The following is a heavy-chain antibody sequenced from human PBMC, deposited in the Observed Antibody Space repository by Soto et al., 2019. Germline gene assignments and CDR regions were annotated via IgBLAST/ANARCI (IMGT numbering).Heavy chain of an antibody. J-gene: IGHJ4*02. D-gene: IGHD3-9*01. Sequence: SGPTLVNPTQTLTLTCTFSGFSLSTSAMGVAWIRQPPGKALEWLALIYWDDDKRYSPSLRSRLTITKDTSKNQVVLTMTNMDPVDTATYYCAHSRKSYYDILTGYNYWGQGTLVTVSS. CDR2: IYWDDDK. V-gene: IGHV2-5*02. CDR1: GFSLSTSAMG. CDR3: AHSRKSYYDILTGYNY.